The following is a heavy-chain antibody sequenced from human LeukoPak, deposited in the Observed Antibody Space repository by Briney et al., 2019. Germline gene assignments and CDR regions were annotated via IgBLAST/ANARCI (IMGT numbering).Heavy chain of an antibody. CDR2: ISSNGGST. CDR3: ARGVYQLLDY. J-gene: IGHJ4*02. Sequence: GGSLRLSCAASGFTFSSYAMHWVRQAPGKGLEYVSAISSNGGSTYYANSVKGRFTISRDNSRNTLYLQMGSLRAEDMAVYYCARGVYQLLDYWGQGTLVTVSS. V-gene: IGHV3-64*01. CDR1: GFTFSSYA. D-gene: IGHD2-2*01.